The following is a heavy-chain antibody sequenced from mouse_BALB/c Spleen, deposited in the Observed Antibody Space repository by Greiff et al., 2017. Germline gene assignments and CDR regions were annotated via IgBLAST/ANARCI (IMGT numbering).Heavy chain of an antibody. V-gene: IGHV1-4*01. CDR1: GYTFTSYT. D-gene: IGHD2-3*01. J-gene: IGHJ3*01. CDR2: INPSSGYT. Sequence: VKLQESGAELARPGASVKMSCKASGYTFTSYTMHWVKQRPGQGLEWIGYINPSSGYTNYNQKFKDKATLTADKSSSTAYMQLSSLTSEDSAVYYCARFSDGYYEDSFAYGGQGTLVTVSA. CDR3: ARFSDGYYEDSFAY.